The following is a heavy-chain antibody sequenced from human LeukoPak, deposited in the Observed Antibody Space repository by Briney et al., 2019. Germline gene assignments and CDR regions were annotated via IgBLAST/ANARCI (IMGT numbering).Heavy chain of an antibody. Sequence: SETLSLTCTVSGGSISSHYWTWIRQPPGKGLEWTGHIYYGGSTDYNPSLKSRVTISVDTSKNQFSLKLSSVTAADTAVYYCARGKQQWLATQAFDIWGQGTMVTVSS. V-gene: IGHV4-59*11. J-gene: IGHJ3*02. CDR2: IYYGGST. D-gene: IGHD6-19*01. CDR1: GGSISSHY. CDR3: ARGKQQWLATQAFDI.